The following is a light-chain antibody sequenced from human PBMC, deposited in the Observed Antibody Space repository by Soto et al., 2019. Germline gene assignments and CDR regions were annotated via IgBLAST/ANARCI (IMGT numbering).Light chain of an antibody. Sequence: DIVMTQSPLSLPVTPGEPASISCRSSQSLLHSNGYNYLDWYLQKPGQSPQLLIYLGSNRASGVPDRFSGSGSGTDFTLKISRVEAEDVGVSRGTFGGGTKVEIK. CDR3: T. CDR1: QSLLHSNGYNY. CDR2: LGS. J-gene: IGKJ4*01. V-gene: IGKV2-28*01.